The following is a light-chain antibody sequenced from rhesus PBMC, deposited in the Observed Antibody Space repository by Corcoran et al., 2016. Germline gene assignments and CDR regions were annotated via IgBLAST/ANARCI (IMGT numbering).Light chain of an antibody. J-gene: IGKJ3*01. CDR2: DAS. Sequence: DIQLTQSPSSLSASVGDRVTITCRASQGISSYLAWYQQKSGKAPKLLSYDASNLQSGVPSRFSGSGSGTEFTLTISSLQPEDFATYYCQQRNSYPCTFGPGTKLDIK. CDR1: QGISSY. CDR3: QQRNSYPCT. V-gene: IGKV1-38*01.